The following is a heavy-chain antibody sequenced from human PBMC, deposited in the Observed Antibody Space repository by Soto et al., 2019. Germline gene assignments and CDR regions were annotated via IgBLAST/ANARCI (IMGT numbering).Heavy chain of an antibody. V-gene: IGHV1-18*04. J-gene: IGHJ6*02. CDR3: ARDGERDTGLNFYYYLHGMDA. D-gene: IGHD1-1*01. CDR1: GYTFTSYY. CDR2: ISPYNGTT. Sequence: ASVKVSCKASGYTFTSYYMHWVRQAPVQGLEWMGWISPYNGTTKYAEKFQGEMTMTTDTATSTAYMDLRSLRSDDTAVYYCARDGERDTGLNFYYYLHGMDAWGQGTRVTVSS.